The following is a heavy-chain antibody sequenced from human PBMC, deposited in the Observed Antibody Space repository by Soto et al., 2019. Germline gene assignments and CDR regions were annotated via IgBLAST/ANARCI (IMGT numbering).Heavy chain of an antibody. CDR2: IYYTGDT. Sequence: QVQLQESGPGLVKPSQTLSLTYTVSGGSISTNGRYWSWFRQHPGKGLEWIGYIYYTGDTYYNPSLKSRLTISLDTSNNQFSLRLSSVTAADTAVYYCANIVSTNFAYWGRGTLVTVSS. CDR1: GGSISTNGRY. J-gene: IGHJ4*02. CDR3: ANIVSTNFAY. V-gene: IGHV4-31*03. D-gene: IGHD5-12*01.